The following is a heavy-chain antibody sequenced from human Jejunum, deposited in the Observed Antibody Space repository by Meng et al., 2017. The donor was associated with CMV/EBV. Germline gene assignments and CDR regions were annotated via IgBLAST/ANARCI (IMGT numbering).Heavy chain of an antibody. D-gene: IGHD1-1*01. J-gene: IGHJ4*02. Sequence: FSSLALTRVRQSPGTGLEWVSTVSAAGTTTYYADSLKGRFTISRDNSRNTLYLQMNSLRVDDTALYYCAKQGYRNDLDYWGQGALVTVSS. CDR2: VSAAGTTT. V-gene: IGHV3-23*01. CDR1: FSSLA. CDR3: AKQGYRNDLDY.